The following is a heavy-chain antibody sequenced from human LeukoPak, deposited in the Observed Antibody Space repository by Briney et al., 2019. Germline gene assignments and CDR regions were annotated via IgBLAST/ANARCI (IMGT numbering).Heavy chain of an antibody. D-gene: IGHD4-17*01. CDR3: ARPQDDGDYVSDAFDI. Sequence: GESLKISCKGSGYSFTSYWIGWVRQMPGKGLEWMGIIYPGDSDTRYSPSFQGQVTISADKSISTAYLQWSSLKASDTAMYYCARPQDDGDYVSDAFDIWGQGTMVTVSS. CDR2: IYPGDSDT. J-gene: IGHJ3*02. CDR1: GYSFTSYW. V-gene: IGHV5-51*01.